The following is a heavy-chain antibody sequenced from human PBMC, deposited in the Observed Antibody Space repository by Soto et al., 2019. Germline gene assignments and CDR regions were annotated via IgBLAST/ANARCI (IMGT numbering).Heavy chain of an antibody. D-gene: IGHD6-13*01. CDR3: ARAPKLIAAAGENYYYYYGMDV. CDR1: GFTFSSYG. V-gene: IGHV3-33*01. CDR2: IWYDGSNK. J-gene: IGHJ6*02. Sequence: PGGSLRLSCAASGFTFSSYGMHWVRQAPGKGLEWVAVIWYDGSNKYYADSVKGRFTISRDNSKNTLYLQMNSLRAEDTAVYYCARAPKLIAAAGENYYYYYGMDVWGQGTTVTVSS.